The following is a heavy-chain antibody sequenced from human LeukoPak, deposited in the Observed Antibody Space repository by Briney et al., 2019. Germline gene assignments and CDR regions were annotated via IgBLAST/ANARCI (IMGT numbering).Heavy chain of an antibody. D-gene: IGHD3-22*01. J-gene: IGHJ4*02. Sequence: SETLSLTCAVYGGSFSGYYWSWIRQPPGKGLEWIGEINHSGSTNYNPSLKSRVTISVDTSKNQFSLKLSSVTAADTAVYYCARLPDSSGYFFDYWGQGTLVTVSS. CDR3: ARLPDSSGYFFDY. CDR2: INHSGST. CDR1: GGSFSGYY. V-gene: IGHV4-34*01.